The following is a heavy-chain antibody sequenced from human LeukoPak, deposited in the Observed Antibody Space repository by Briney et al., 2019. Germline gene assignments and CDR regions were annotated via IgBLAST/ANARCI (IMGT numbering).Heavy chain of an antibody. Sequence: GESLKISCKGSGYSFTSYWIGWVRQMLGKGLEWMGIIYPGDSDTRYSPSFQGQVTISADKSISTAYLQWSSLKASDTAMYYCARGLASIAARPFWFDPWGQGTLVTVSS. D-gene: IGHD6-6*01. CDR1: GYSFTSYW. V-gene: IGHV5-51*01. J-gene: IGHJ5*02. CDR3: ARGLASIAARPFWFDP. CDR2: IYPGDSDT.